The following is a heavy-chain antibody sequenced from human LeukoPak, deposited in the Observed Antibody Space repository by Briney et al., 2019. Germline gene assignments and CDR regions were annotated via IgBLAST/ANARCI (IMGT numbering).Heavy chain of an antibody. CDR2: IYYSGST. CDR1: GGSISSSSYY. V-gene: IGHV4-39*01. Sequence: SETLSLTCTVSGGSISSSSYYWGWIRQPPGKGLEWIGSIYYSGSTYYNPSLQSRVTISVDTSKNQFSLKLSSVTAVDTAVYYCAVLRWYPLDAFDIWGQGTMVTVSS. J-gene: IGHJ3*02. CDR3: AVLRWYPLDAFDI. D-gene: IGHD4-23*01.